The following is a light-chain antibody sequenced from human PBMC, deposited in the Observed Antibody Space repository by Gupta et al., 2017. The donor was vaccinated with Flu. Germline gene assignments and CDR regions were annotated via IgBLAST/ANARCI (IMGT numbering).Light chain of an antibody. V-gene: IGKV2D-29*01. CDR2: EVS. J-gene: IGKJ1*01. Sequence: DIVMTQTPLSLSVTPGQAASISCRSSQSLLHSNGMTYFFWYVQKAGQPPQVLIYEVSKRFSGVPDRFSGSGAGKDFTLHSIRAEPEDVGTYYGMQDITFRTFGQGTKVEIK. CDR1: QSLLHSNGMTY. CDR3: MQDITFRT.